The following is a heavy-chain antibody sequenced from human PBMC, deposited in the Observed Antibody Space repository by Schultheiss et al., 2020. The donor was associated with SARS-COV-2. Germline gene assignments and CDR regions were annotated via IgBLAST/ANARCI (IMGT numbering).Heavy chain of an antibody. CDR1: GGSIRSGESY. J-gene: IGHJ6*02. D-gene: IGHD3-10*01. V-gene: IGHV4-30-4*02. CDR3: ARDSYGSGRGTSGMDV. CDR2: IYYSGST. Sequence: SETLSLTCTVSGGSIRSGESYWSWIRQSPGKGLEWIGYIYYSGSTYYNPSLKSRVTISVDTSKNQVTLRLSSVTAADTAVYYCARDSYGSGRGTSGMDVWGQGTTVTVSS.